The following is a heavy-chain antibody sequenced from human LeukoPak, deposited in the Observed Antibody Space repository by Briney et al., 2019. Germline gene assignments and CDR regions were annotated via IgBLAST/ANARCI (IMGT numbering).Heavy chain of an antibody. CDR2: VIGSYT. V-gene: IGHV3-23*01. Sequence: GGSLRLSCAASGFTFSSYVMSWVRQAPGEGLEWVSAVIGSYTYFADSVKGRFTISRDNTKNSLFLEMNSLRAGDTAVYYCAKGSSSSRPYYFDSWGLGTLVIVSS. CDR3: AKGSSSSRPYYFDS. D-gene: IGHD6-13*01. CDR1: GFTFSSYV. J-gene: IGHJ4*02.